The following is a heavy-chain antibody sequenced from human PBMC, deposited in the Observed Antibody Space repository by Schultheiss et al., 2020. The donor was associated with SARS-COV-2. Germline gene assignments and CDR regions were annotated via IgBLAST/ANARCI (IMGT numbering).Heavy chain of an antibody. D-gene: IGHD6-13*01. CDR2: IYSGGST. Sequence: GGSLRLSCAASGFTFSSYAMHWVRQAPGKGLEWVSVIYSGGSTYYADSVKGRFTISRDNSKNTLYLQMNSLRAEDTAVYYCAREPYSSSWYPLDYYYYGMDVWGQGTTVTVSS. CDR1: GFTFSSYA. V-gene: IGHV3-NL1*01. J-gene: IGHJ6*02. CDR3: AREPYSSSWYPLDYYYYGMDV.